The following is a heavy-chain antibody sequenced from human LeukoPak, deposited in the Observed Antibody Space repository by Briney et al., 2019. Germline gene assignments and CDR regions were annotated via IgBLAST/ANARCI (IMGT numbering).Heavy chain of an antibody. J-gene: IGHJ3*02. D-gene: IGHD1-1*01. CDR2: INAGNGNT. CDR3: ARDQWNDDAFDI. CDR1: GYTFTSYA. Sequence: ASVKVSCKASGYTFTSYAMHWVRQAPGQRLEWMGWINAGNGNTKYSQKFLGRVTITRDTSASTAYMELSSLRSVDTAVYYCARDQWNDDAFDIWGQGTMVTVSP. V-gene: IGHV1-3*01.